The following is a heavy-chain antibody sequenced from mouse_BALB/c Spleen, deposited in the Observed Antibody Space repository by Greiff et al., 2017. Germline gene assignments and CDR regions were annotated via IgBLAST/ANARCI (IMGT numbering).Heavy chain of an antibody. D-gene: IGHD1-2*01. Sequence: EVKLVESGGGLVQPGGSLKLSCAASGFTFSSYTMSWVRQTPEKRLEWVAYISNGGGSTYYPDTVKGRFTISRDNAKNTLYLQMSSLKSEDTAMYYCARHSITYYFDYWGQGTTLTVSS. V-gene: IGHV5-12-2*01. CDR2: ISNGGGST. J-gene: IGHJ2*01. CDR1: GFTFSSYT. CDR3: ARHSITYYFDY.